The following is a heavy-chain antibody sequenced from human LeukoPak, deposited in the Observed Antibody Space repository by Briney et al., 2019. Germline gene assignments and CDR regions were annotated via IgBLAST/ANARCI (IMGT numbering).Heavy chain of an antibody. Sequence: SETLSLTCTVSGYSISSGHYWGWIRQPPGKGLEWIGSMYHSGSTYYNPPLKSRVTISEDTSKNQFSLKLRSVTAADTAVYYCAREDAEQMDNSFDIWGQGTMVTVSS. CDR1: GYSISSGHY. J-gene: IGHJ3*02. D-gene: IGHD5-24*01. V-gene: IGHV4-38-2*02. CDR2: MYHSGST. CDR3: AREDAEQMDNSFDI.